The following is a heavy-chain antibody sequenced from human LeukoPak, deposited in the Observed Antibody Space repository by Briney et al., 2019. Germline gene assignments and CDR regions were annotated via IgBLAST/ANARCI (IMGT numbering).Heavy chain of an antibody. CDR2: IHYSVTT. CDR3: ARWGTY. V-gene: IGHV4-61*01. D-gene: IGHD7-27*01. CDR1: GGSVSSGTYF. Sequence: PSETLSLTCTVSGGSVSSGTYFWTWVRQPPGKGLEWIGHIHYSVTTNYNPSLKSRVTMSLDTSKNQLSLKLTSVTAADTAIYFCARWGTYWGQGILVTVSS. J-gene: IGHJ4*02.